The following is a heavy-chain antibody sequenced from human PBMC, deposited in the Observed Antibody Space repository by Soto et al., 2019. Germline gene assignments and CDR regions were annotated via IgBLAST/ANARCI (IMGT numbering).Heavy chain of an antibody. Sequence: GGSLRLSCAESGFTFSNYGMHWVRQAPGKGLEWVAIIWHDGNNKYYADSVRGRFIISRDNSKNRLHLQMNRLRAEDTAVYYCASDLVGASDSYGLDVWGQGTPVTVSS. CDR1: GFTFSNYG. J-gene: IGHJ6*02. D-gene: IGHD1-26*01. V-gene: IGHV3-33*01. CDR3: ASDLVGASDSYGLDV. CDR2: IWHDGNNK.